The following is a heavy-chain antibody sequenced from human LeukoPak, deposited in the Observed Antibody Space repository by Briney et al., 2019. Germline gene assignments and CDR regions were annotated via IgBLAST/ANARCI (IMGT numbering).Heavy chain of an antibody. CDR3: ARVLFSSGSTFDY. J-gene: IGHJ4*02. CDR2: IYYSGST. V-gene: IGHV4-31*03. D-gene: IGHD3-10*01. CDR1: GGSISSGGYY. Sequence: SETLSLTCTVSGGSISSGGYYWSWIRQHPGKGLEWIGYIYYSGSTYYNPSLKSRVTISVDTSKNQFSLKLSSVTAADTAVYYCARVLFSSGSTFDYWAREPWSPSPQ.